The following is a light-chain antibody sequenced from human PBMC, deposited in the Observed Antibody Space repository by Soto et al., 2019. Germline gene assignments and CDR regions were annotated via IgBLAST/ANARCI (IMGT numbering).Light chain of an antibody. V-gene: IGLV2-14*01. CDR3: SSYTSSSTLARV. CDR1: SSDVGGYNY. Sequence: QSALTRPASVSGSPGQSITISCTGTSSDVGGYNYVSWYQQHPGKAPKLMIYEVSNRPSGVSNRFSGSKSGNTASLTISGLQAEDEADYYCSSYTSSSTLARVFGGGTKLTVL. CDR2: EVS. J-gene: IGLJ3*02.